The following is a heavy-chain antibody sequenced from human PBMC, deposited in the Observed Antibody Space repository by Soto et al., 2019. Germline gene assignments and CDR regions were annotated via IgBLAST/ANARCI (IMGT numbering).Heavy chain of an antibody. CDR2: INHSGST. CDR1: GGSFSGYY. D-gene: IGHD3-10*01. CDR3: ARGIGAIRYYYGSGRVFDY. Sequence: KPSETLSLTCAVYGGSFSGYYWSWIRQPPGKGLEWIGEINHSGSTNYNPSLKSRVTISVDTSKNQFSLKLSSVTAADTAVYYFARGIGAIRYYYGSGRVFDYWGQGTLVTVSS. V-gene: IGHV4-34*01. J-gene: IGHJ4*02.